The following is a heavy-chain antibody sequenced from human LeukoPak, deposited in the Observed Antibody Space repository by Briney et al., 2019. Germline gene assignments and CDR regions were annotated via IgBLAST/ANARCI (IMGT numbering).Heavy chain of an antibody. Sequence: PSETLSLTCAVYGGSFSGYYWSWIRQPPGKGLEWIGEINHSGSTNYNPSLKSRVTISVDTSKNQFSLKLSSVTAADTAVYYCARVGKQWLVDGRGYSQHWGQGTLVTVSS. CDR2: INHSGST. D-gene: IGHD6-19*01. CDR1: GGSFSGYY. CDR3: ARVGKQWLVDGRGYSQH. J-gene: IGHJ1*01. V-gene: IGHV4-34*01.